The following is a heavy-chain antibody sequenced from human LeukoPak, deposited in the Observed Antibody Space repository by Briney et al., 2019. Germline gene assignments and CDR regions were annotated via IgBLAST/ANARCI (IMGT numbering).Heavy chain of an antibody. CDR3: AALGAGPPFDY. J-gene: IGHJ4*02. Sequence: ASVKVSCKASGYTFTSYYMHWVRQAPGQGLEWMGIINPSGGSTSYAQKFRGRVTMTRDTSTSTVYMELSSLRSEDTAVYYCAALGAGPPFDYWGQGTLVTVSS. V-gene: IGHV1-46*01. CDR2: INPSGGST. D-gene: IGHD1-26*01. CDR1: GYTFTSYY.